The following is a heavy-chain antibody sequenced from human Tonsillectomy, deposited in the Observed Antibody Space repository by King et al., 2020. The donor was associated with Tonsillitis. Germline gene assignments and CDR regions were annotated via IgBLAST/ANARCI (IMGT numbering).Heavy chain of an antibody. D-gene: IGHD4-23*01. V-gene: IGHV3-20*04. CDR1: GFTFDDYG. Sequence: VQLVESGGGVVRPGGSLRLSCVASGFTFDDYGMSWVRQAPGKGLEWVSGINWDGGITGYEDSVKDRFTISRDNAKNSLYLQMNSLRAEDTALYYCTREGVVTPGYFDYWGQGTLVTVSS. J-gene: IGHJ4*02. CDR2: INWDGGIT. CDR3: TREGVVTPGYFDY.